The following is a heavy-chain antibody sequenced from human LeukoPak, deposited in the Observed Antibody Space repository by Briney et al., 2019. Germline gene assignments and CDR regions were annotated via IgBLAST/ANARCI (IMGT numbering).Heavy chain of an antibody. CDR1: GFSFSSYA. D-gene: IGHD2-15*01. J-gene: IGHJ4*02. CDR2: MSSSDDGR. CDR3: AKAPVTSCRGAFCYPFDY. Sequence: LPGGSLRLSCATSGFSFSSYAMSWVRQAPGKGLEWVSAMSSSDDGRYYAASVRGRFTISRDTSRSTLYLQMNSLRAEDAAVYYCAKAPVTSCRGAFCYPFDYWGQGTLVTVSS. V-gene: IGHV3-23*01.